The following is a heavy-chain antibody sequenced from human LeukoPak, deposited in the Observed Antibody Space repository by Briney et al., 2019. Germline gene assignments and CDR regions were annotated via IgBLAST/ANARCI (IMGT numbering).Heavy chain of an antibody. V-gene: IGHV3-66*01. CDR1: GVTVGNNY. CDR2: IYSGGAT. Sequence: GGSLRLSCAASGVTVGNNYMIWVRRAPGKGLEWVSRIYSGGATNYADSVKGRFTISRDSSKNTLFLQLNSLRAEDTAVYYCARDPSAVALGTYGWGQGTLVTVPS. CDR3: ARDPSAVALGTYG. J-gene: IGHJ4*02. D-gene: IGHD6-13*01.